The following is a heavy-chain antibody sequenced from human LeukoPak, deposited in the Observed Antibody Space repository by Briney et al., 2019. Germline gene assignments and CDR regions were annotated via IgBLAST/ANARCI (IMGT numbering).Heavy chain of an antibody. CDR1: GGSIISSRYY. Sequence: SETLSLPCTVSGGSIISSRYYWGWIRQPPGKGLGCIGTIYYSGSTYYNPSLKSRVTLSVDTSKNQFSLKLSSVTAADTAVYYCASVFYSSGLDGFDYWGQGTLVTVSS. CDR3: ASVFYSSGLDGFDY. D-gene: IGHD6-19*01. J-gene: IGHJ4*02. CDR2: IYYSGST. V-gene: IGHV4-39*01.